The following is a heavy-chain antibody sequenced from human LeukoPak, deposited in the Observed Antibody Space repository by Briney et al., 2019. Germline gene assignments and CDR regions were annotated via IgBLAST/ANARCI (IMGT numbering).Heavy chain of an antibody. J-gene: IGHJ5*02. CDR2: IFSSGST. V-gene: IGHV4-59*08. Sequence: SETLFLTCTVSGGSITGYYWSWIRQPPGKGLEWVGYIFSSGSTNYNPSLKSRVTISLDTSKSQFSLKLISVTASDTAVYYCARLTKFLTTYYPTPWGQGTLVTVSS. CDR1: GGSITGYY. CDR3: ARLTKFLTTYYPTP. D-gene: IGHD2/OR15-2a*01.